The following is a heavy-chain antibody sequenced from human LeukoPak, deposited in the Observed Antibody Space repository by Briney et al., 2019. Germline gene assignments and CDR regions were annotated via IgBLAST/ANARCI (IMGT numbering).Heavy chain of an antibody. V-gene: IGHV1-2*02. CDR3: ARERRGGAVGYFDY. J-gene: IGHJ4*02. CDR1: GYTFTGYY. Sequence: ASVKVSCKASGYTFTGYYMHWVRQAPGQGLEWMGWINPNSGGTNYAQKFQGRVTITRDTSASTAYMELSSLRSEDMAVYYCARERRGGAVGYFDYWGQGTLVTVSS. D-gene: IGHD2-21*01. CDR2: INPNSGGT.